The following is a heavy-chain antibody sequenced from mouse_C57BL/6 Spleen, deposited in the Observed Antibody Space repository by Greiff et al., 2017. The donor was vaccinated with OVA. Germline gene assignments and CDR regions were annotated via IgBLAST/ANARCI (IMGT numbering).Heavy chain of an antibody. CDR3: TRVGDGYYVYYFDY. CDR2: ISSGGDYI. D-gene: IGHD2-3*01. CDR1: GFTFSSYA. J-gene: IGHJ2*01. V-gene: IGHV5-9-1*02. Sequence: EVKLMESGEGLVKPGGSLKLSCAASGFTFSSYAMSWVRQTPEKRLEWVAYISSGGDYIYYADTVKGRFTISRDNARNTLYLQMSSLKSEDTAMYYCTRVGDGYYVYYFDYWGQGTTLTVSS.